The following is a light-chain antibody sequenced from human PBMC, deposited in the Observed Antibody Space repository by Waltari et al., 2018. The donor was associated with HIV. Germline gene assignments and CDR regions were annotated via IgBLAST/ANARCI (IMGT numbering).Light chain of an antibody. Sequence: QSVLTQPPSVSAAPGQRVTISCSGSRSNIGNNYVSWYQQLPRTAPKPLIYDNNKRPSGIPDRFSASKSGTSATLAITGLQTGDEADYYCGTWDSSLSAFVFGTGTTVTVL. CDR2: DNN. CDR1: RSNIGNNY. V-gene: IGLV1-51*01. CDR3: GTWDSSLSAFV. J-gene: IGLJ1*01.